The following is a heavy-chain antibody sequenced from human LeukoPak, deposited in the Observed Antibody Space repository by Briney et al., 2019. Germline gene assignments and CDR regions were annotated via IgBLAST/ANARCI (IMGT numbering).Heavy chain of an antibody. J-gene: IGHJ5*02. V-gene: IGHV3-23*01. CDR1: GFTLSSYA. Sequence: QPGGSLRLSCAASGFTLSSYAMNWVRQAPGKGLEWISVITGNGGSTYYADSVKGRVTISRDNSKNTLYLQMNSLRAEDTAVYYCAKACSSTSCSRFDPWGQGTLVTVSS. CDR2: ITGNGGST. D-gene: IGHD2-2*01. CDR3: AKACSSTSCSRFDP.